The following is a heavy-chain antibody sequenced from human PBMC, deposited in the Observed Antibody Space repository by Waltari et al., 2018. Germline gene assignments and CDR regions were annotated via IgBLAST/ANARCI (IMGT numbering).Heavy chain of an antibody. J-gene: IGHJ4*02. V-gene: IGHV4-38-2*02. CDR3: AGARESSWYDY. D-gene: IGHD6-13*01. CDR2: IYHSGST. CDR1: GYSISSGYY. Sequence: QVQLQESGPGLVKPSETLSLTCTVSGYSISSGYYWGWNRQPPGKGLEWIGSIYHSGSTYYTPSRKCRVTISVDTSKNQCSLKLSAVTAADTAVYYCAGARESSWYDYWGQGTLVTVSS.